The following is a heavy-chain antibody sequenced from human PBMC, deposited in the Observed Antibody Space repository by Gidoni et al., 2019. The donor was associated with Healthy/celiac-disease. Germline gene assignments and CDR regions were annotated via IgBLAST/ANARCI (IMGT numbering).Heavy chain of an antibody. J-gene: IGHJ4*02. Sequence: QVQLVQSGAEVKKPGASVKVSCKASGYTFTSYYMHWVRQAPGQGLEWMGIINPSGGSTSYAQKFQGRVTMTSDTSTSTVYMELSSLRSEDTAVYYCARDLAPGYSNGYMGDWGQGTLVTVSS. D-gene: IGHD5-18*01. CDR3: ARDLAPGYSNGYMGD. CDR2: INPSGGST. CDR1: GYTFTSYY. V-gene: IGHV1-46*01.